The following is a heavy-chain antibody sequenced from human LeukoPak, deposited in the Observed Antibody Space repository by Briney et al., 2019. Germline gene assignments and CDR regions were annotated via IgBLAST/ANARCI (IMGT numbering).Heavy chain of an antibody. Sequence: LETLSLTCTVSGYSINNGFYWGWIRQPPGKGLEWIGSIYHSERTHYNPSLKSRVTISVDTSKNQFSLKLSSVTAADTAVYYCARVLPITPYFDYWGQGTLVTVSS. J-gene: IGHJ4*02. CDR1: GYSINNGFY. CDR3: ARVLPITPYFDY. CDR2: IYHSERT. V-gene: IGHV4-38-2*02. D-gene: IGHD1-20*01.